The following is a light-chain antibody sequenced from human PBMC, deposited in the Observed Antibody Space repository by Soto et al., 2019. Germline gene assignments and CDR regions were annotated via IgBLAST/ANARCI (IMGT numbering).Light chain of an antibody. Sequence: QSVLTQPASVSGSPGQSITISCTGTSSDVGAYNSVSWYQQHPGEAPKLVNYDVSSRPSGVSDRFSGSKSGSTASLTISGLQAEDEADYYCCSYTSSVTYVFGTGTKLTVL. CDR1: SSDVGAYNS. CDR2: DVS. J-gene: IGLJ1*01. CDR3: CSYTSSVTYV. V-gene: IGLV2-14*03.